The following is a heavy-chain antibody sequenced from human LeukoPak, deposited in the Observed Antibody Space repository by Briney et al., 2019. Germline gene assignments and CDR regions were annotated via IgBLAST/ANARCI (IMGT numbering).Heavy chain of an antibody. CDR1: GGSFSGYY. D-gene: IGHD3-22*01. Sequence: PSETLSLTCAVYGGSFSGYYWSWIRQPPGKGLEWIGEINHSGSTNYNPSFKSRVTISVDTSKNQFSLKLSSVTAADTAVYYCARARGREHYDSSGYLGYWGQGTLVTVSS. J-gene: IGHJ4*02. CDR3: ARARGREHYDSSGYLGY. CDR2: INHSGST. V-gene: IGHV4-34*01.